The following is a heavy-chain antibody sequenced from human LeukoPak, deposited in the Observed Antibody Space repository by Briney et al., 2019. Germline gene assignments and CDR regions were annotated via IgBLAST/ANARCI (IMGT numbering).Heavy chain of an antibody. V-gene: IGHV4-59*08. CDR1: GGSISSYY. Sequence: SETLTLTCTVSGGSISSYYWSWIRQPPGKGLEWIGYIYYSGITNYNPSLKSRVTVSVDTSKNQFSLKLSSVTAADTAVYYCARGRHYYDSSGYYSSAFDIWGQGTMVTVSS. CDR2: IYYSGIT. J-gene: IGHJ3*02. CDR3: ARGRHYYDSSGYYSSAFDI. D-gene: IGHD3-22*01.